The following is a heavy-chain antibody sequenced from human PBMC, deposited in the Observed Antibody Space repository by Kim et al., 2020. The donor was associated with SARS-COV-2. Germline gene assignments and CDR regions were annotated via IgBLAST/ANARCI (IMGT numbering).Heavy chain of an antibody. J-gene: IGHJ4*02. Sequence: GGSLRLSCAASGFVFDDYSMHWVRQAPGKGLEWVSLISWDGGTTNYADSVRGRFTISRDNSKKSLYLQMNSLKSDDTALYYCAKGENSGYWAYYFDCLGQGTLVTVSS. CDR1: GFVFDDYS. CDR2: ISWDGGTT. CDR3: AKGENSGYWAYYFDC. D-gene: IGHD3-22*01. V-gene: IGHV3-43*01.